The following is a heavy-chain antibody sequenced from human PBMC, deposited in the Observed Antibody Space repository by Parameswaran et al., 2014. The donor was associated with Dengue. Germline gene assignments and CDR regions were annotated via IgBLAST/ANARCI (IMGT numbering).Heavy chain of an antibody. D-gene: IGHD1-1*01. J-gene: IGHJ4*02. V-gene: IGHV6-1*01. CDR2: TYYRSKWYN. CDR3: ARGTGMFDY. Sequence: WIRQSPSRGLEWLGRTYYRSKWYNDYAVSVKSRITINPDTSKNQFSLQLNSVTPEDTAVYYCARGTGMFDYWGQGTLVTVSS.